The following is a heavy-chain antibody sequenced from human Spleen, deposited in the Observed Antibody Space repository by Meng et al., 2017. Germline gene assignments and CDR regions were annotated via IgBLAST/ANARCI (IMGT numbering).Heavy chain of an antibody. CDR2: IYTSGST. CDR3: ARGSDGMNWYFGL. J-gene: IGHJ2*01. CDR1: GGSFSDYY. V-gene: IGHV4-4*07. D-gene: IGHD1-14*01. Sequence: SETRSPTCVVSGGSFSDYYWSWIRQPAGKGLEWIGRIYTSGSTNYNPSLKSRVTISVDTSKNQFSLKLSSVTAADTDVYYCARGSDGMNWYFGLWGRGTLVTVSS.